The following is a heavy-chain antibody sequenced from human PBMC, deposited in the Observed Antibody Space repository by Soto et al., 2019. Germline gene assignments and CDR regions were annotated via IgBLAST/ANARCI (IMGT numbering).Heavy chain of an antibody. Sequence: QVQVVQSGDEVKETGASVRVSCKTSGYSFTAYGISWVRQAPGQGLEWMGWISCYNGKTKYAQKAQGRVTMTTDTSTSTAYMEVRRQRSDDTAIYYCARDAPPPELRFLEWHNYDYIWMDVWGQVTTVTVSS. CDR2: ISCYNGKT. CDR3: ARDAPPPELRFLEWHNYDYIWMDV. V-gene: IGHV1-18*01. J-gene: IGHJ6*02. CDR1: GYSFTAYG. D-gene: IGHD3-3*01.